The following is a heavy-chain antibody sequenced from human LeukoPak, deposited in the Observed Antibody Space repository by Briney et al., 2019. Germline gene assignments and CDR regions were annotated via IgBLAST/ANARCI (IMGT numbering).Heavy chain of an antibody. CDR2: IYSSGRT. CDR3: ARHLDYGDHQGAFDI. Sequence: KPSETLSLTCTVSGGSISSYSWSWIRQPPGKGLEWIGYIYSSGRTNHNPSLKSRVTISVSTSRNQFSLKLSSVTAADTAVYYCARHLDYGDHQGAFDIWGQGTMVTVSS. CDR1: GGSISSYS. J-gene: IGHJ3*02. V-gene: IGHV4-59*08. D-gene: IGHD4-17*01.